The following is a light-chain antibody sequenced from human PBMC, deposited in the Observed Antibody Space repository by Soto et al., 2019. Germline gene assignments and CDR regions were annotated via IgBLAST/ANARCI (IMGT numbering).Light chain of an antibody. CDR2: AAS. J-gene: IGKJ4*01. Sequence: DIQLTQSPSFLSASVGDRVTITCRASQGISSYLAWYQQKPGKAPKLLIYAASTLQSGVPSRFSGSGSGTEFTLTISSLQPEDFATYYCQQLNSYLRYFGGGTKV. CDR1: QGISSY. V-gene: IGKV1-9*01. CDR3: QQLNSYLRY.